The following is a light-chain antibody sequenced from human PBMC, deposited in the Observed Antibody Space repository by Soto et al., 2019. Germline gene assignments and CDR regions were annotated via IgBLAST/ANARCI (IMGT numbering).Light chain of an antibody. CDR3: QQYNSYPYT. V-gene: IGKV1-5*03. J-gene: IGKJ2*01. CDR1: QSISDW. CDR2: KAS. Sequence: DIQMTQSPSTLSASVGDRVTITCRASQSISDWLAWYQQTPGKAPKLLIYKASSLQSGVPSRFSGSGSGTEFTLTISRLQPDDFATFYCQQYNSYPYTFGQGTKLEIK.